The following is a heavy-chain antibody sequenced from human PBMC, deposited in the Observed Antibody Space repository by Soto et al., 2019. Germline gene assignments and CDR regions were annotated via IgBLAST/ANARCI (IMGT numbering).Heavy chain of an antibody. V-gene: IGHV3-7*03. Sequence: VGPLRLSCAASGFRISSYWMSLVRQAPVKGLEWLSHIKEDGGEKLYADSVKGRFTISRDNAKNTLYLEMDSLRVEDTAVYFCSSSEHSAGQHWGQGTLVTVSS. D-gene: IGHD6-6*01. CDR1: GFRISSYW. CDR2: IKEDGGEK. CDR3: SSSEHSAGQH. J-gene: IGHJ4*02.